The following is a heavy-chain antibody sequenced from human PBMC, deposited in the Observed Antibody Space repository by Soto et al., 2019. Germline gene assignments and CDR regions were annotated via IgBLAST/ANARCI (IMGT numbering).Heavy chain of an antibody. CDR1: GFTFSGYA. CDR2: ITGTGGKT. CDR3: AKYLHPSSSEWRYSFGMDV. D-gene: IGHD6-6*01. J-gene: IGHJ6*02. Sequence: GGSLRLSCAASGFTFSGYAMRWVRQAPGKGLEWVSTITGTGGKTYYAGSVKGRFTISRDNSKNTMYLQINSLTAEDTAVYYCAKYLHPSSSEWRYSFGMDVWGQGTTVTV. V-gene: IGHV3-23*01.